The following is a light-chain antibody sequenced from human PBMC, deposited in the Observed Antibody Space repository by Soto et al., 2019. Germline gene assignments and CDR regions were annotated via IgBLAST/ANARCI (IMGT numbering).Light chain of an antibody. CDR2: GAS. Sequence: IVMTQPPATLSLSPGERATLSCRASQSVSNNLAWYQQKPGQAPRLLIYGASTRATGIPARFSGSGSGTEFTLTISSLQSEDFAVYYCQQYNNWLPWTFGQGTKVDI. V-gene: IGKV3-15*01. CDR1: QSVSNN. CDR3: QQYNNWLPWT. J-gene: IGKJ1*01.